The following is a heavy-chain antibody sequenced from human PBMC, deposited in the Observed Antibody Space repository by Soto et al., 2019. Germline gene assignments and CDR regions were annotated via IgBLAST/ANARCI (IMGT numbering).Heavy chain of an antibody. Sequence: QVQLVQSGAEVKKPGSSVKVSCKASGGTFSSYTISWVRQAPGQGLEWMGRIIPILGIANYAQKFQGRVTITADKSTSTAYMELSSLRSEDTAVYYWARDQERWPLDYWGQGTLVTVSS. CDR2: IIPILGIA. V-gene: IGHV1-69*08. CDR3: ARDQERWPLDY. D-gene: IGHD6-19*01. J-gene: IGHJ4*02. CDR1: GGTFSSYT.